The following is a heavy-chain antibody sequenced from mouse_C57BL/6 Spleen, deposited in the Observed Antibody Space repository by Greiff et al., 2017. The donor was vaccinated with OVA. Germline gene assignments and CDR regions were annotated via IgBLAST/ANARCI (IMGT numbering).Heavy chain of an antibody. CDR3: LMGTYYAMDY. CDR2: IWGDGST. D-gene: IGHD2-14*01. J-gene: IGHJ4*01. V-gene: IGHV2-3*01. Sequence: VKLMESGPGLVAPSPCLSITCTVSGFSFTSYGVSWVRQPPGKGLEWLGVIWGDGSTNYHSALIASLSISKDNSKSQVFLKRNSLQTDDTATYYCLMGTYYAMDYWGQGTSVTVSS. CDR1: GFSFTSYG.